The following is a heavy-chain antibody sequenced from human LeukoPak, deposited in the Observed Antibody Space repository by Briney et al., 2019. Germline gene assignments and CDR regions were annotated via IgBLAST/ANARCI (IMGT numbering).Heavy chain of an antibody. D-gene: IGHD3-3*01. CDR3: ARGVTYYDFWSGYNWFDP. CDR2: INHSGST. Sequence: SETLSLTCAVYGGSFSGYYWSWIRQPPGKGLEWIGEINHSGSTNYNPSLKSRVTISVDTSKNQFSLKLSSVTAADTAVYYCARGVTYYDFWSGYNWFDPWGQGTLVTVPS. J-gene: IGHJ5*02. CDR1: GGSFSGYY. V-gene: IGHV4-34*01.